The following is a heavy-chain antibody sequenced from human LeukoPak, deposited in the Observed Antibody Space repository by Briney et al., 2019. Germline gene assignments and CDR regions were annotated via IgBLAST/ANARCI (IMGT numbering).Heavy chain of an antibody. CDR3: ARRDTYYYDSSGYYLPVGWFDP. CDR2: ISSSSSYI. D-gene: IGHD3-22*01. J-gene: IGHJ5*02. V-gene: IGHV3-21*01. Sequence: GGSLRLSCAASGFTFSSYSMNWVRQAPGKGLEWVSSISSSSSYIYYADSVKGRFTISRDNAKNSLYLQMNSLRAEDTAVYYCARRDTYYYDSSGYYLPVGWFDPWGQGTLVTVSS. CDR1: GFTFSSYS.